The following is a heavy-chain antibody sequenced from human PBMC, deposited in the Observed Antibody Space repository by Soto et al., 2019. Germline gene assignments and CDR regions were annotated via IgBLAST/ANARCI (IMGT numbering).Heavy chain of an antibody. Sequence: QVQLVQSGAKVKKSGASVKVSCKAFGYTFTNYDINWVRQATGEGLEWMGWMNPKNGDTGYAQKFQGRVTMTRDTSISTAYMELSSLTSEDTAVYYCARVDSDILTGSSPNWFDPWGQGTLVTVFS. V-gene: IGHV1-8*01. CDR3: ARVDSDILTGSSPNWFDP. CDR1: GYTFTNYD. CDR2: MNPKNGDT. D-gene: IGHD3-9*01. J-gene: IGHJ5*02.